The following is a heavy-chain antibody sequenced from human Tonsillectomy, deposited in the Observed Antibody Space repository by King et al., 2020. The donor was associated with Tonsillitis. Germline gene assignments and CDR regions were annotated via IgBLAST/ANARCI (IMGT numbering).Heavy chain of an antibody. J-gene: IGHJ4*02. V-gene: IGHV4-34*01. CDR2: INHSGST. D-gene: IGHD3-22*01. Sequence: VQLQQWGAGLLKPSETLSLTCAVYGGSFSGYYWSWIRRPPGKGLEWIGEINHSGSTNYNPSLKSRVTISVDTSKNQFSLNLSSVTAADTAVYYCARDGSGYYGYWGQGTLVTVSS. CDR1: GGSFSGYY. CDR3: ARDGSGYYGY.